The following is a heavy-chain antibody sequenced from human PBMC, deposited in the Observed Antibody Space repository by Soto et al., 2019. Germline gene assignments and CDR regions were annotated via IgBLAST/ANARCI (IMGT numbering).Heavy chain of an antibody. CDR1: GFTFSGHW. Sequence: EVQLVESGGDLVQPGGSLRLSCAASGFTFSGHWMHWVRQVPGKGLEWVSRINTDGGSSSYADSVKGRFTIFRDNAKNTLYRQMNGLTAEDTSVYFCAREAGFCSRTSCYRRAFDTWGQGTTVTVSS. V-gene: IGHV3-74*03. J-gene: IGHJ3*02. CDR3: AREAGFCSRTSCYRRAFDT. CDR2: INTDGGSS. D-gene: IGHD2-2*01.